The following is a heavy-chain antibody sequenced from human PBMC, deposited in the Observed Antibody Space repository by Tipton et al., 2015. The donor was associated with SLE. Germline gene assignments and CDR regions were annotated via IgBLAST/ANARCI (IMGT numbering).Heavy chain of an antibody. J-gene: IGHJ6*03. Sequence: TLSLTCTVSGGSISSSYWGWLRQPPGKGLEWIGSIYHSGSTYYNPSLKSRVTISVDTSRDQFSLTLNSVTAADTGIYYCARGREWNWSPYYMDVWGKGTTVTVSS. CDR3: ARGREWNWSPYYMDV. CDR1: GGSISSSY. D-gene: IGHD1-1*01. V-gene: IGHV4-39*07. CDR2: IYHSGST.